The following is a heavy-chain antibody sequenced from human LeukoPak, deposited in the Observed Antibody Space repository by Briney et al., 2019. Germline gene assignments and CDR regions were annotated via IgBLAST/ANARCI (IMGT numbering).Heavy chain of an antibody. D-gene: IGHD5-18*01. CDR2: ISGSGGST. V-gene: IGHV3-23*01. CDR3: ARRGSRGYSYEV. CDR1: GFTFSSYA. J-gene: IGHJ4*02. Sequence: PGGSLRLSCAASGFTFSSYAMSWVRQAPGKGLEWVSAISGSGGSTYYADSVKGRFTISRDNSKNTLYLQMNSLRAEDTAMYYCARRGSRGYSYEVWGQGTLVTVSS.